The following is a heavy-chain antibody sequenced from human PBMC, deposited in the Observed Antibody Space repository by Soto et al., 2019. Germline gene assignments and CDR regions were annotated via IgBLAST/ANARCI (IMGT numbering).Heavy chain of an antibody. V-gene: IGHV3-23*01. J-gene: IGHJ6*02. Sequence: GGSLRLSCAASGFTFSSYAMSWVRQAPGKGLEWVSAISGSGGSTYYADSVKGRFTISRDNSKNTLYLQMNSLRAEDTAVYYCAKWYYGSGSYPTYYYYYYGMGVWGQGTTVTVSS. D-gene: IGHD3-10*01. CDR3: AKWYYGSGSYPTYYYYYYGMGV. CDR2: ISGSGGST. CDR1: GFTFSSYA.